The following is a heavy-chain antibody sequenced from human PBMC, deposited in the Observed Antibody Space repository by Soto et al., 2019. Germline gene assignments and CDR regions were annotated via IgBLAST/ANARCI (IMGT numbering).Heavy chain of an antibody. Sequence: SETLSLTCTVSGGSISSSSYYWGWIRQPPGKGLEWIGSIYYSGSTYYNPSLKSRVTISVDTSKNQFSLKLSSVTAADTAVYYCARRVAARRRFDYWGQGTLVTVSS. J-gene: IGHJ4*02. CDR3: ARRVAARRRFDY. CDR2: IYYSGST. CDR1: GGSISSSSYY. D-gene: IGHD6-6*01. V-gene: IGHV4-39*01.